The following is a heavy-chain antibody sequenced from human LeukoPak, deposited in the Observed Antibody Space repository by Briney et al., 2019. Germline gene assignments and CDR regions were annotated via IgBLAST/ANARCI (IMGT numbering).Heavy chain of an antibody. CDR3: AREWRSGGRYALYLDY. J-gene: IGHJ4*02. V-gene: IGHV1-2*02. CDR2: INPNSGGT. Sequence: ASVKVSCKASGYTFTGYYMHWVRQAPGQGLEWMGWINPNSGGTNYAQKFQGRVTMTRDTSISTAYMELSRLRSDGTAVYYCAREWRSGGRYALYLDYWGQGTLVTVSS. CDR1: GYTFTGYY. D-gene: IGHD6-19*01.